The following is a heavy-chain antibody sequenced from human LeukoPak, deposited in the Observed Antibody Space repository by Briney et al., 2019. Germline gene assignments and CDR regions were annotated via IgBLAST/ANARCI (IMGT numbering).Heavy chain of an antibody. V-gene: IGHV4-31*03. J-gene: IGHJ5*02. Sequence: KPSETLSLTCSVSGGSVNDGAYCWRWLRQHPGKGLEWIGYVYYSGSTYYNPSLKSRVTISVDTSKNHFSLNLRSVTAADTAVYYCARESRFFDRSQSDLWGQGTLVTVSS. D-gene: IGHD3-9*01. CDR3: ARESRFFDRSQSDL. CDR2: VYYSGST. CDR1: GGSVNDGAYC.